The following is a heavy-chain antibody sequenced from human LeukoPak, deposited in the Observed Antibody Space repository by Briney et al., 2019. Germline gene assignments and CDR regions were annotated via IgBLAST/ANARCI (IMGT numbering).Heavy chain of an antibody. CDR3: ARRAANSYGMDV. CDR1: GGSINSYY. V-gene: IGHV4-4*07. D-gene: IGHD6-13*01. Sequence: SETLSLTCTVSGGSINSYYWSWIRQPPGKGLEWIGHIYTSGRTNFNPSLKSRVSMSVDTSKNQFSLKLSSVTAADTAVYYCARRAANSYGMDVWGQGTTVTVSS. CDR2: IYTSGRT. J-gene: IGHJ6*02.